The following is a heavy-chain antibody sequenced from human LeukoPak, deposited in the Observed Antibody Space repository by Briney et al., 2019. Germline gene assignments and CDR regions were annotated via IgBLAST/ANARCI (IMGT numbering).Heavy chain of an antibody. D-gene: IGHD3-10*01. CDR2: ISGSGGST. J-gene: IGHJ4*02. V-gene: IGHV3-23*01. Sequence: PGGTLRLSCAASGFTFSSYAMSWVRQAPGKGLEWVSAISGSGGSTYYADSVKGRFTISRDNSKNTLYLQMNSLRAEDTAVYYCAKDVLLWFGELLPTFDYWGQGTLVTVSS. CDR1: GFTFSSYA. CDR3: AKDVLLWFGELLPTFDY.